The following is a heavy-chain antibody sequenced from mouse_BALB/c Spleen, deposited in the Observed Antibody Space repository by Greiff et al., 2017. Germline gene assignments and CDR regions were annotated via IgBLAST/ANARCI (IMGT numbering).Heavy chain of an antibody. V-gene: IGHV1S81*02. J-gene: IGHJ3*01. Sequence: VQGVESGAELVKPGASVKLSCKASGYTFTSYYMYWVKQRPGQGLEWIGEINPSNGGTNFNEKFKSKATLTVDKSSSTAYMQLSSLTSEDSAVYYCTRNTYYGNSFAYWGQGTLVTVSA. CDR1: GYTFTSYY. D-gene: IGHD2-10*01. CDR2: INPSNGGT. CDR3: TRNTYYGNSFAY.